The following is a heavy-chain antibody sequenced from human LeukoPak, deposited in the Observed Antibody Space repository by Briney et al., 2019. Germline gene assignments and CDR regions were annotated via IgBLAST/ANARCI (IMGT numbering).Heavy chain of an antibody. D-gene: IGHD2/OR15-2a*01. CDR2: IFYDGSNK. J-gene: IGHJ4*02. V-gene: IGHV3-33*01. CDR1: GFTFSNYG. Sequence: GGSLRLSCAASGFTFSNYGMHWVRQAPGKGLEWLAAIFYDGSNKYYADTVKGRFTISRDNSKNTLYLQVNSLTAEDPAVYYCARDQALYFSYGDYWGQGTLVTVSS. CDR3: ARDQALYFSYGDY.